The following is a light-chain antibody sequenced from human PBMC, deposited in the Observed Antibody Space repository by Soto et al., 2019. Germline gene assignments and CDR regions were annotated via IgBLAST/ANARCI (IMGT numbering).Light chain of an antibody. V-gene: IGLV2-14*01. CDR1: SSDIGGYNY. CDR2: EVN. Sequence: SVLAQPASVSGSPGQSITISCTGTSSDIGGYNYVSWYQHHPGKAPKLIIYEVNNRPSGVSNRFSGSKSGNTASLTISGLQPEDEADYYCSSYRSSNSYVFGTGTKVTVL. CDR3: SSYRSSNSYV. J-gene: IGLJ1*01.